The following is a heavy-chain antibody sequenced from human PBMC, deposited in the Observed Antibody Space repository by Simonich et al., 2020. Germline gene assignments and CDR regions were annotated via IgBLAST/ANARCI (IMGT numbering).Heavy chain of an antibody. CDR3: ARDTSYYGSGSYYFDY. Sequence: GGGLVKPGGSLRLSCAASGFTFSSYSMNWVRQATGKGLEWVSSISSSSSYIYYADSVKGRFTISRDNAKNSLYLQMNSLRAEDTAVYYCARDTSYYGSGSYYFDYWGQGTLVTVSS. D-gene: IGHD3-10*01. V-gene: IGHV3-21*01. CDR1: GFTFSSYS. J-gene: IGHJ4*02. CDR2: ISSSSSYI.